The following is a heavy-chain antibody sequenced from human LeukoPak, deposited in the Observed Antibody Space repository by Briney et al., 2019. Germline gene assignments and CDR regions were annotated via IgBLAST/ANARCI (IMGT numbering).Heavy chain of an antibody. CDR1: GYTFTGYY. Sequence: ASVKASCKASGYTFTGYYMHWVRQAPGQGLEWMGWINPNSGGTNYAQKFQGRVTMTRDTSISTAYMEVSRLRPDDTAVYYCARGPLGSSSSGYYYYMDVWGKGTTVTVPS. J-gene: IGHJ6*03. CDR3: ARGPLGSSSSGYYYYMDV. CDR2: INPNSGGT. D-gene: IGHD6-6*01. V-gene: IGHV1-2*02.